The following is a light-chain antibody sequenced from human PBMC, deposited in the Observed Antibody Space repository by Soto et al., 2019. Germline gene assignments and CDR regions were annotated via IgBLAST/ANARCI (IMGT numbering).Light chain of an antibody. Sequence: DIQMTQSPSTLSASVGDRVTITCRPSQSVSTWLAWYQQKPGEAPNLLIYEASRLQSGVPSRFSGSASGREFTLSITNLQADDVATYYCQQYKDHQWTFGQGTKVDIK. CDR1: QSVSTW. CDR3: QQYKDHQWT. J-gene: IGKJ1*01. V-gene: IGKV1-5*01. CDR2: EAS.